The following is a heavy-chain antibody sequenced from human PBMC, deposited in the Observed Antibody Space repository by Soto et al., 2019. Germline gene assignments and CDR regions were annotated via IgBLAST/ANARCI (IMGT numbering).Heavy chain of an antibody. CDR1: GYSFTTYG. Sequence: QVQLVQSGGEVKKPGASVKVSCKTSGYSFTTYGISWVRQAPGQGLEWMGWISAYNGNTNYAQKLQDRVTMTTDTSTSTAYMELRSLRSDDTAVYYCAREGPAPYYYGRDVWGQGSTVTVSS. J-gene: IGHJ6*02. V-gene: IGHV1-18*01. CDR2: ISAYNGNT. CDR3: AREGPAPYYYGRDV.